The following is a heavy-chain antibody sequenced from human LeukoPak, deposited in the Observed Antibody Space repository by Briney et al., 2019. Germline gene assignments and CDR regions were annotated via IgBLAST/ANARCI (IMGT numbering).Heavy chain of an antibody. D-gene: IGHD3-10*01. CDR2: IYHSGST. CDR1: GGSISSYY. CDR3: ARSRELLYDDFDY. Sequence: SETLSLTCTVSGGSISSYYWGWIRQPPGKGLEWIGSIYHSGSTYYNPSLKSRVTISVDTSKNQFSLKLSSVTAADTAVYYCARSRELLYDDFDYWGQGTLVTVSS. J-gene: IGHJ4*02. V-gene: IGHV4-38-2*02.